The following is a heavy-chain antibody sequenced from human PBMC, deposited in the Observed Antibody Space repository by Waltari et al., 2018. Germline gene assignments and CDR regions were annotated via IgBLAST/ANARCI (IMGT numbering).Heavy chain of an antibody. Sequence: QLQLQESGPGLVKPSGTLSLSCAVSGDSVSSAYLWNWVRQSPQKGLEWIGPVNGRGRTNYHPAVPSRLTVSLDTSKKLFSLKVTSAAAAGTAVYYCARDRGRGLYLDTWGPGTLVTVSP. D-gene: IGHD2-15*01. CDR3: ARDRGRGLYLDT. CDR2: VNGRGRT. CDR1: GDSVSSAYL. V-gene: IGHV4-4*02. J-gene: IGHJ5*02.